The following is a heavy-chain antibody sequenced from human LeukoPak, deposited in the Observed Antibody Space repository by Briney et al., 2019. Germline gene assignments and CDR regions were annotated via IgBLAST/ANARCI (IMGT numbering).Heavy chain of an antibody. J-gene: IGHJ4*02. V-gene: IGHV3-23*01. Sequence: PGGSLRLSCAASGFTFTTNAMSWVRQAPEKGLEWVSAISGRTGGTYYADSVKGRFTISRDNSKSSLYLQMDSLRAEDTAVYYCAKCGNRGCHLLDYWGQGTLVTVSS. CDR2: ISGRTGGT. CDR3: AKCGNRGCHLLDY. D-gene: IGHD6-19*01. CDR1: GFTFTTNA.